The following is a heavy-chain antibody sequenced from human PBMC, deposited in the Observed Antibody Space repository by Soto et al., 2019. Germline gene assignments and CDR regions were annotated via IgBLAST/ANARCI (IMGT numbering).Heavy chain of an antibody. CDR2: IFSNDEK. CDR1: GFSLSNARMG. Sequence: QGTLKESGPVLVKPTETLTLTCTVSGFSLSNARMGVSWIRQPPGKALEWLAHIFSNDEKFYSTSLKSRLTISQDTSKSQVVLTVTNMYPVDTATYYCARIPATMVRGVDWGLGTLVTVSS. V-gene: IGHV2-26*01. J-gene: IGHJ4*02. CDR3: ARIPATMVRGVD. D-gene: IGHD3-10*01.